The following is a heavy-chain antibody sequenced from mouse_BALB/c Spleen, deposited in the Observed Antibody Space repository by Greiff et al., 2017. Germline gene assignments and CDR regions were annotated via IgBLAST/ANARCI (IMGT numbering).Heavy chain of an antibody. V-gene: IGHV1-54*01. D-gene: IGHD2-1*01. CDR1: GYAFTNYL. CDR3: ARLYYGNYGDY. CDR2: INPGSGGT. Sequence: VKLMESGAELVRPGTSVKVSCKASGYAFTNYLIEWVKQRPGQGLEWIGVINPGSGGTNYNEKFKGKATLTADKSSSTAYMQLSSLTSGDSAVYFCARLYYGNYGDYWGQGTTLTVSS. J-gene: IGHJ2*01.